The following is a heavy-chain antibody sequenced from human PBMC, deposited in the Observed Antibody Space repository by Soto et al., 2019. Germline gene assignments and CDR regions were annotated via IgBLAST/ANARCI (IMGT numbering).Heavy chain of an antibody. V-gene: IGHV3-7*03. CDR2: IKQDGSEK. Sequence: GGSLRLSCAASGFTFSNYGMSWVRQAPGKGLEWVANIKQDGSEKYYVDSVKGRFTISRDNAKNSLYLQMNSLRAEDTAVYYCARDLFEAARRGEYAFDIWGQGTMVTVSS. J-gene: IGHJ3*02. CDR3: ARDLFEAARRGEYAFDI. CDR1: GFTFSNYG. D-gene: IGHD3-16*01.